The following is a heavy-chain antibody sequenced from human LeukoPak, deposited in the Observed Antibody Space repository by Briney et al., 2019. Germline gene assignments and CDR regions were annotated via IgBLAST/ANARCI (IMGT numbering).Heavy chain of an antibody. CDR1: GYTFTSIH. CDR3: ARERGSDILTGYYDSWSKYYFDY. J-gene: IGHJ4*02. CDR2: ISAYNGNT. V-gene: IGHV1-18*01. Sequence: ASVKVSFKASGYTFTSIHISWVRHAPGQGLEWMGWISAYNGNTNYAQKLQGRVTMTTDTSTSTAYMELRSLRSDDTAVYYCARERGSDILTGYYDSWSKYYFDYWGQGTLVTVSS. D-gene: IGHD3-9*01.